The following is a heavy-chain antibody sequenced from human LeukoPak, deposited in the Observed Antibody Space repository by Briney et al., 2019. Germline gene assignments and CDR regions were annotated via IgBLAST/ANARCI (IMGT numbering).Heavy chain of an antibody. CDR2: IRYDGSNK. J-gene: IGHJ4*02. V-gene: IGHV3-30*02. CDR1: GFTFSSYG. CDR3: AKEGSPLDYYDFWSGYETPAPFGYYFDY. D-gene: IGHD3-3*01. Sequence: GGSLRLSCAASGFTFSSYGMHWVRQAPGKGLEWVAFIRYDGSNKYYADSVKGRFTISRDNSKNTLYLQMNSLRAEDTAVYYCAKEGSPLDYYDFWSGYETPAPFGYYFDYWGQGTLVTVSS.